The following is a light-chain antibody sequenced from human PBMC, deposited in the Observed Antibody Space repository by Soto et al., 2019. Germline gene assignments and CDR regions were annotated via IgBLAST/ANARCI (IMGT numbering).Light chain of an antibody. CDR3: CSYAGSSTYV. CDR1: SSDVGSYNL. Sequence: QSALTQPASVSGSPGQSITISCTGISSDVGSYNLVSWYQQHPGKAPKLMIYEVSKRPSGVSNRFSGSKSGITASLTISGLQAEDEADYYCCSYAGSSTYVIGTGTKLTVL. CDR2: EVS. J-gene: IGLJ1*01. V-gene: IGLV2-23*02.